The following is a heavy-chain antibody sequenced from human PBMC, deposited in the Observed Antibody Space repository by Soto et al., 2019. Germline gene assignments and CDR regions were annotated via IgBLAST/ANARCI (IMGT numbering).Heavy chain of an antibody. V-gene: IGHV5-51*01. Sequence: GESLKISCKGSGYSFTIYWIGWVRQMPGKGLEWMGIIYPGDSDTRYSPSFQGQVAFSADKSISTAYLQWSGLKASDTAIYYCARRLSTGWFFDFWGQGTLVTVSS. CDR3: ARRLSTGWFFDF. CDR2: IYPGDSDT. CDR1: GYSFTIYW. J-gene: IGHJ4*02. D-gene: IGHD6-19*01.